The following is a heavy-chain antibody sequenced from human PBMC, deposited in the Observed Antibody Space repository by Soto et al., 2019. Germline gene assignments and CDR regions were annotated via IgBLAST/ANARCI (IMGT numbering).Heavy chain of an antibody. D-gene: IGHD3-16*01. Sequence: SETLSLTCTVSGGSIRSGGHYWSWIRQHPGKGLEWIGYIYYSGSTYYNPSLKSRITISISTSKNQFSLKLTSVTAADTAVYYCAREGGDGIDYWGQGTLVTVSS. J-gene: IGHJ4*02. CDR2: IYYSGST. CDR1: GGSIRSGGHY. V-gene: IGHV4-31*03. CDR3: AREGGDGIDY.